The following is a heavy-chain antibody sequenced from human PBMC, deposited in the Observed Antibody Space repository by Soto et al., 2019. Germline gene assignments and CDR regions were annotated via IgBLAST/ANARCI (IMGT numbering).Heavy chain of an antibody. CDR1: GFTFSSYA. V-gene: IGHV3-23*01. D-gene: IGHD3-22*01. Sequence: GGSLRLSCAASGFTFSSYAMSWVRQAPGKGLEWVSAISGSGGSTYYADSVKGRFTISRDNSKNTLYLQMNSLRAEDTAVYYCAKSSYYYDSSGYYDHAFDIWGQGTMVTVSS. J-gene: IGHJ3*02. CDR3: AKSSYYYDSSGYYDHAFDI. CDR2: ISGSGGST.